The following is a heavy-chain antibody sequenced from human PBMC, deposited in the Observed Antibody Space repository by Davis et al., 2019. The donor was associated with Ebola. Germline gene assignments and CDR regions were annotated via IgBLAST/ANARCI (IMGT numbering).Heavy chain of an antibody. Sequence: GESLKISCAASGFTFSSYSMNWVRQAPGKGLEWVSSISSSSSYIYYADSVKGRFTISRDNAKNSLYLQMNSLRAEDTAVYYCARDPMERFLEWLTYYYGMDVWGQGTTVTVSS. CDR3: ARDPMERFLEWLTYYYGMDV. D-gene: IGHD3-3*01. CDR2: ISSSSSYI. J-gene: IGHJ6*02. V-gene: IGHV3-21*01. CDR1: GFTFSSYS.